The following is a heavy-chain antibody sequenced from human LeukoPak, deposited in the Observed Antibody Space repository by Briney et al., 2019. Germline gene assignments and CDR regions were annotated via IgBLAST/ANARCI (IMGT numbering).Heavy chain of an antibody. CDR3: AREQVDY. J-gene: IGHJ4*02. CDR2: IKQDGSEK. CDR1: GFTFRSYW. Sequence: GGSLRLSCAASGFTFRSYWMSWVRQAPGKGLEWVANIKQDGSEKDYVDSVKGRFTISRDNAENSLYLQMNRLRAEDTAVYYCAREQVDYWGQGTLVTVSS. V-gene: IGHV3-7*01.